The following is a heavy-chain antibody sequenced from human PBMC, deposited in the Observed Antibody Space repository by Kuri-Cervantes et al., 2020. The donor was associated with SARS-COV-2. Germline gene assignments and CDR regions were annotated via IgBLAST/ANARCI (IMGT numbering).Heavy chain of an antibody. CDR3: ARDRFYYDSHWFDP. Sequence: SQTLSLTCAAYGGSFSGYYWSWIRQPPGKGLEWIGEINHSGSTNYNPSLKSRVTISVDTSKNQFSLKLSSVTAADTAVYYCARDRFYYDSHWFDPWGQGTLVTVSS. V-gene: IGHV4-34*01. D-gene: IGHD3-22*01. CDR1: GGSFSGYY. J-gene: IGHJ5*02. CDR2: INHSGST.